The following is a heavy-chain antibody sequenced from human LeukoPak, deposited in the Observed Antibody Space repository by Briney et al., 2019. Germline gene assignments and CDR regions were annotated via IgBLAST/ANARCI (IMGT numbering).Heavy chain of an antibody. V-gene: IGHV3-48*03. D-gene: IGHD3-10*01. CDR1: GFTFSSYE. J-gene: IGHJ5*02. Sequence: GGSLRLSCAASGFTFSSYEMNWVRQAPGKGLEWVSYISSSASTIYYADSVKGRFTISRDNAKNSLYLQMNSLRAEDTAVYYCARELNYYGSGRSWFDPWGQGTLVTVSS. CDR3: ARELNYYGSGRSWFDP. CDR2: ISSSASTI.